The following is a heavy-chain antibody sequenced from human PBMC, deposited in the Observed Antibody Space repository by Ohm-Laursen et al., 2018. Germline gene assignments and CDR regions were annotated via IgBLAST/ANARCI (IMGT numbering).Heavy chain of an antibody. V-gene: IGHV4-59*02. CDR2: IYYIGST. CDR3: ARDPGTNWFDP. Sequence: SETLSLTCTVSGGSVSGYFWSWIRQPPGKGLEWIGYIYYIGSTNYNPSLKSRVTISIDTSKNQFSLKLTSVTAADTAVYYCARDPGTNWFDPWGQGTLVTVSS. J-gene: IGHJ5*02. D-gene: IGHD1-1*01. CDR1: GGSVSGYF.